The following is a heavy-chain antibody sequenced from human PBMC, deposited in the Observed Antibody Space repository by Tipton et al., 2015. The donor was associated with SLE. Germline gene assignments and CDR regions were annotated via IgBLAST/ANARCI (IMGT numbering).Heavy chain of an antibody. V-gene: IGHV4-61*09. CDR1: GGSISSGSYY. J-gene: IGHJ3*02. Sequence: TLSLTCTVSGGSISSGSYYWSWIRQPAGKGLEWIGYIYTSGSTNYNPSLKSRVTISVDTSKNQFSLKLSSVTAADTAVYYCARDGGIQLWSSAAFDIWGQGTMVTVSS. D-gene: IGHD5-18*01. CDR2: IYTSGST. CDR3: ARDGGIQLWSSAAFDI.